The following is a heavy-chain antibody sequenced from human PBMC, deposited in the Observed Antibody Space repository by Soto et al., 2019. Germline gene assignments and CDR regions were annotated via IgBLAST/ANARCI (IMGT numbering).Heavy chain of an antibody. CDR2: IIPIFGTA. D-gene: IGHD2-15*01. Sequence: TSVKVSCKACGGTFSTYAISCVRQTPGQRLEWMGGIIPIFGTANYAQKFQGRVTITADESTSTAYMELSSLRSEDTAVYYCARAENSLKYCSGGSCPLYNWFDPWGQGTLVTVSS. J-gene: IGHJ5*02. V-gene: IGHV1-69*13. CDR1: GGTFSTYA. CDR3: ARAENSLKYCSGGSCPLYNWFDP.